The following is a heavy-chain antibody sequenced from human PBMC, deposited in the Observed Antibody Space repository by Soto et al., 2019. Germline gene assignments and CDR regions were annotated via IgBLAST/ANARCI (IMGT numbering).Heavy chain of an antibody. CDR1: GGSISSGGYS. Sequence: SETLSLTCAVSGGSISSGGYSWSWIRQPPGKGLEWIGYIYHSGSTYYNPSLKSRVTISVDRSKNQFSLKLSSVTAADTAVYYCARANVGATFGHYYYGTDVWGQGTTVTVSS. CDR3: ARANVGATFGHYYYGTDV. CDR2: IYHSGST. V-gene: IGHV4-30-2*01. J-gene: IGHJ6*02. D-gene: IGHD3-10*01.